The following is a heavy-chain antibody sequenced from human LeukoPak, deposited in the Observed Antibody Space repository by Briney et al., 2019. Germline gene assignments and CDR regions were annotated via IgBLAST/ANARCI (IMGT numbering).Heavy chain of an antibody. Sequence: GRSLRLSCAASGFTFSSYAMHWVRQAPGKGLEWVAVISYDGSNKYYADSVKGRFTISRDNSKKTLYLQMNSLRGEDTAVYYCARVVVSSSSDYFDYWGQGTLVIVSS. CDR1: GFTFSSYA. D-gene: IGHD6-6*01. J-gene: IGHJ4*02. V-gene: IGHV3-30-3*01. CDR3: ARVVVSSSSDYFDY. CDR2: ISYDGSNK.